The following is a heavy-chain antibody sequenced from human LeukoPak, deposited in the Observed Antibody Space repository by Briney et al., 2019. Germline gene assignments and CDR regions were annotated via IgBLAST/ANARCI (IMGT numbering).Heavy chain of an antibody. Sequence: GGSLRLSCAASGFTFSDYNMNWVRQAPGKGLEWVSYIRSSGGAIYYADSVKGRFTISRDNAKNSLYLQMNSLRAEDTAVYYCASQYYDFWSGYFPAFDIWGQGTMVTVSS. J-gene: IGHJ3*02. CDR2: IRSSGGAI. V-gene: IGHV3-48*04. CDR1: GFTFSDYN. CDR3: ASQYYDFWSGYFPAFDI. D-gene: IGHD3-3*01.